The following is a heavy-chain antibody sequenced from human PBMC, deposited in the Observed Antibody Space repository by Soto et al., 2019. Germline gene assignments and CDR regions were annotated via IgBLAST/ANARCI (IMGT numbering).Heavy chain of an antibody. CDR1: GFTFSSYA. Sequence: PLGSLRLSCAASGFTFSSYAMSWVRQAPGKGLEWVSAISGSGGSTYYADSVKGRFTISRDNSKNTLYLQMNSLRAEDTAVYYCAKTQEVTTLLYFQHWGQGTLVTVSS. V-gene: IGHV3-23*01. D-gene: IGHD4-17*01. J-gene: IGHJ1*01. CDR2: ISGSGGST. CDR3: AKTQEVTTLLYFQH.